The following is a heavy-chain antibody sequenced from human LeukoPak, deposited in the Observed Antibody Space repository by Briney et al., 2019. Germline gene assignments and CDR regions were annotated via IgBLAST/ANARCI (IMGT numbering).Heavy chain of an antibody. CDR2: IIPIFGTA. D-gene: IGHD2-2*01. CDR1: GGTFSSYA. CDR3: ARGFLVYQLLYDYYYMDV. V-gene: IGHV1-69*05. J-gene: IGHJ6*03. Sequence: SVKVSCKASGGTFSSYAISWVRQAPGQGLEWMGGIIPIFGTANYAQKFQGRVTITTDESTSTAYMELSSLRAEDTAVYYCARGFLVYQLLYDYYYMDVWGKGTTVTVSS.